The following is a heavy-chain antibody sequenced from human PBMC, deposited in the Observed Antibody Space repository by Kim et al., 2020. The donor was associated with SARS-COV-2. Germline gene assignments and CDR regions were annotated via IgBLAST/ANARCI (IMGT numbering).Heavy chain of an antibody. CDR1: GFTFSAYD. Sequence: GGSLRLSCATSGFTFSAYDMNWVRQAPGKGLEWLSFITKSSTTIYYADSVEGRFTISRDNAKNSLFLQMNSLREEDTALYYCVRDRMGGAFDMWGQGTMV. CDR3: VRDRMGGAFDM. D-gene: IGHD3-16*01. V-gene: IGHV3-48*02. CDR2: ITKSSTTI. J-gene: IGHJ3*02.